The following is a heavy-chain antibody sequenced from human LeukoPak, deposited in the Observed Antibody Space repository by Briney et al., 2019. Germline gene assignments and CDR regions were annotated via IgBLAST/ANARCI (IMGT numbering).Heavy chain of an antibody. CDR3: ATSRDSSGVD. V-gene: IGHV3-7*01. D-gene: IGHD3-22*01. J-gene: IGHJ4*02. CDR2: INQDGRVK. CDR1: GFTFNNYW. Sequence: GGSLRLSCVASGFTFNNYWMSWVRQAPGQGLEWVGNINQDGRVKYYVNSVKGRFTTSRDNAQSSLYLQMNSLRVEDTALYYCATSRDSSGVDWGQGTLVTVSS.